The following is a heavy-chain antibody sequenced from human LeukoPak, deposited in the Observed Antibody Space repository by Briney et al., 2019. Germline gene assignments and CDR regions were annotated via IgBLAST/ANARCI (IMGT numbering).Heavy chain of an antibody. Sequence: GGSLRLSCAASTFTFSNYWMSWVRQAPGKGLEWVANIKQDGSEKYYVDSVKGRFTISRDNAKTSLYLQMNSLRAEDTAVYYCARGAATGTWPGWFDTWGQGTLVTVSS. J-gene: IGHJ5*02. CDR2: IKQDGSEK. D-gene: IGHD6-13*01. CDR3: ARGAATGTWPGWFDT. V-gene: IGHV3-7*03. CDR1: TFTFSNYW.